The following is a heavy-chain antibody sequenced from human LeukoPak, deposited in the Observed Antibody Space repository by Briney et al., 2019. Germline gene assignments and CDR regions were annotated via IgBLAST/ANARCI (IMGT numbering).Heavy chain of an antibody. CDR2: ITRNSGYI. J-gene: IGHJ4*02. CDR3: ARGGDWETHFDS. CDR1: GFTFSSYT. Sequence: GGSLRLSCAASGFTFSSYTMNWVRQAPGKGLEWVSSITRNSGYIYYADSVKGRFTISRDNAKNSLYLQMNSLKAEDTAVYYCARGGDWETHFDSWGQGNLVTVSS. V-gene: IGHV3-21*01. D-gene: IGHD2-21*02.